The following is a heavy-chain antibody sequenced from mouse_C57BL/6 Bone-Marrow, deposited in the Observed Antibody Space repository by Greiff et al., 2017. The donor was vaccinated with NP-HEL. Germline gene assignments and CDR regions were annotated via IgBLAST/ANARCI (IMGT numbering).Heavy chain of an antibody. J-gene: IGHJ4*01. V-gene: IGHV1-76*01. CDR2: IYPGSGNT. CDR3: ARRNFL. Sequence: VQLQESGAELVRPGASVKLSCKASGYTFTDYYINWVKQRPGQGLEWIARIYPGSGNTYYNEKFKGKATLTAEKSSSTAYMQLSSLTSEDSAVYFCARRNFLWGQGTSVTVSS. CDR1: GYTFTDYY.